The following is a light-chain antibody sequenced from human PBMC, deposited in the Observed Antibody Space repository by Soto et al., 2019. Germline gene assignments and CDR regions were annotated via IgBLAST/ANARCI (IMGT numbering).Light chain of an antibody. CDR2: GAS. CDR3: QQYVSSVT. V-gene: IGKV3-20*01. J-gene: IGKJ1*01. Sequence: EIVLTQSPGSLFLSPGEIATLSCRASQSVDSSFFAWYQKKPGQAPRLLIYGASKRATGIPDRFSGSGSGTDFTLTISRLEPEDFAVYYCQQYVSSVTFGQGTKVEIK. CDR1: QSVDSSF.